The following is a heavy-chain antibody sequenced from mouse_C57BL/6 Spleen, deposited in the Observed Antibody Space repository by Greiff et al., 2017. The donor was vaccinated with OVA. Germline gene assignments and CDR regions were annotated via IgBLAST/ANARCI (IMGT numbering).Heavy chain of an antibody. CDR1: GYTFTDYY. CDR2: INPYNGGT. J-gene: IGHJ4*01. Sequence: EVKLQESGPVLVKPGASVKMSCKASGYTFTDYYMNWVKQSHGKSLEWIGVINPYNGGTNYNEKFKSKATLTVDKSSSTAYMQLSSLTSEDAAVYYCARRHYAMGYWGQGTSVTVSS. V-gene: IGHV1-19*01. CDR3: ARRHYAMGY.